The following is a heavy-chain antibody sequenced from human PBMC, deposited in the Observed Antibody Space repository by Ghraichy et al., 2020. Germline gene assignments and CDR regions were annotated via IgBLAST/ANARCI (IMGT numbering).Heavy chain of an antibody. V-gene: IGHV6-1*01. Sequence: SPTLSLTCAISGDSVSSNSAAWNWIRQSPSRGLECLGRTYYMSKWYNDYAESVKSRITIKPDTSKNQFSLQLNSVTPEDTAVYYCARERANWGGALDIWGQGTXVTVSS. CDR3: ARERANWGGALDI. J-gene: IGHJ3*02. D-gene: IGHD7-27*01. CDR2: TYYMSKWYN. CDR1: GDSVSSNSAA.